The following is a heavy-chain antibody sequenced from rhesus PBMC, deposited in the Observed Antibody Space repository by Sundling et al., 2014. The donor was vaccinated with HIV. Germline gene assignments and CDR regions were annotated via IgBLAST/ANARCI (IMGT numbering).Heavy chain of an antibody. CDR2: IYGSGGNT. CDR1: GGSISGDYG. CDR3: ARGFGVVLTGPPFSYYGLDS. D-gene: IGHD2-15*01. J-gene: IGHJ6*01. V-gene: IGHV4-106*01. Sequence: QVQVQESGPGLVKPSETLSLTCAVSGGSISGDYGWGWIRQPPGKELEWIGSIYGSGGNTYYSSSLKSRITISRDTSKNQISLNLNSVTAADTAVYYCARGFGVVLTGPPFSYYGLDSWGQGVVVTVSS.